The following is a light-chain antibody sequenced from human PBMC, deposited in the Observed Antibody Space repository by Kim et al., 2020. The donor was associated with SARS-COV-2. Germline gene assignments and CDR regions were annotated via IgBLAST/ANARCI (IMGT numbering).Light chain of an antibody. Sequence: GQKVTISCAGSSSNIGNNYVSWYQQLAGAAPKLLIDDNNKRPAGIPDRFSGSKGGTSATLGIAGLQTGDEADYYCGTWDSSLSSWVFGGGTQLTVL. V-gene: IGLV1-51*01. J-gene: IGLJ3*02. CDR1: SSNIGNNY. CDR3: GTWDSSLSSWV. CDR2: DNN.